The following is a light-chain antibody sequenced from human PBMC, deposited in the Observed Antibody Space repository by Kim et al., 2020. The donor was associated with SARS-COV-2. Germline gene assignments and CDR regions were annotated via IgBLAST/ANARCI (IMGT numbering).Light chain of an antibody. Sequence: EIVMTQSPATLSVSPGERATLSCRASQSVSNNLAWYQQKPGHPPRRLIYAVSTRATGIPARFSGSGSGTEFTLTISGLQSEDFAVYYCQHYNNWPADTFGQGTKLEI. CDR1: QSVSNN. J-gene: IGKJ2*01. CDR2: AVS. CDR3: QHYNNWPADT. V-gene: IGKV3-15*01.